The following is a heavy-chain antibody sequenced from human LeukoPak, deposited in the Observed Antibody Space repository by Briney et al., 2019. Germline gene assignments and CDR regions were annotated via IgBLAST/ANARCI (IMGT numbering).Heavy chain of an antibody. J-gene: IGHJ4*02. CDR2: INHGRNA. D-gene: IGHD4-17*01. CDR3: ARSPLHSGDYRFDL. CDR1: GGSFSGYF. V-gene: IGHV4-34*01. Sequence: SETLSLTCAVYGGSFSGYFWSWVRQSPGKGLEWIGEINHGRNANYNPSLKSRVTISVDTSNKQLSLNMTSVTAADTAVYYCARSPLHSGDYRFDLWRQGTLVTVSS.